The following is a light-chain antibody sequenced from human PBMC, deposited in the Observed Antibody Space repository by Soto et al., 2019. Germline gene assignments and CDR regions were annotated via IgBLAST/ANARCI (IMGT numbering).Light chain of an antibody. J-gene: IGKJ1*01. CDR1: QSVGNF. V-gene: IGKV3-11*01. Sequence: EVVLTQSPATLSLSPRARATLSCRASQSVGNFLAWYQQKPGQAPRLLIYDVSNRATGIPARFGGSGSGTDFTLTISSLQPDDFATYYCQQYASYWTFGQGTKVEIK. CDR3: QQYASYWT. CDR2: DVS.